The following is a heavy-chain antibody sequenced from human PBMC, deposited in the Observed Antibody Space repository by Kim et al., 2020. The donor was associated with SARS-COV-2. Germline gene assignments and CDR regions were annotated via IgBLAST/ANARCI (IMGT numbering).Heavy chain of an antibody. J-gene: IGHJ6*02. CDR2: IHHSGST. V-gene: IGHV4-4*02. CDR1: GDSITNNNW. CDR3: ASAPLAQDDNPNNYYYFGLDI. D-gene: IGHD3-9*01. Sequence: SETLSLTCTVSGDSITNNNWWSWVRQPPGKGLEWIGDIHHSGSTNYSSSFKSRVTVSVDKSKNQFSLRLTSVTAADSAAYYCASAPLAQDDNPNNYYYFGLDIWGHGSTVIVSS.